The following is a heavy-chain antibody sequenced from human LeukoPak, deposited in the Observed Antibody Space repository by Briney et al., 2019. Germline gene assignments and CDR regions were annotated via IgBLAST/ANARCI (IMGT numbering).Heavy chain of an antibody. CDR2: IYYSGST. Sequence: SETLSLTCTVSGYSISSGYYWGWIRQPPGKGLEWIGSIYYSGSTYYNPSLKSRVTISVDTSKNQFSLKLSSVTAADTAVCYCARQASTYSSGWSKGLYNWFDPWGQGTLVTVSS. CDR1: GYSISSGYY. V-gene: IGHV4-38-2*02. CDR3: ARQASTYSSGWSKGLYNWFDP. D-gene: IGHD6-19*01. J-gene: IGHJ5*02.